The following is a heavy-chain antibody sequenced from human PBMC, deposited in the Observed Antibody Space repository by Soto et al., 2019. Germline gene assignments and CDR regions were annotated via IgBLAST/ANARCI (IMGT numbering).Heavy chain of an antibody. CDR2: IVVGSGNT. D-gene: IGHD3-22*01. CDR1: GFTFTSSA. V-gene: IGHV1-58*01. Sequence: ASVKVSCKASGFTFTSSAVQWVRQARGQRLEWIGWIVVGSGNTNYAQKFQERVTITRDMSTSTAYMELSSLRSEDTAVYYCAAPKGTYYYDSSGYYPIDDWGQGTLLTVSS. J-gene: IGHJ4*02. CDR3: AAPKGTYYYDSSGYYPIDD.